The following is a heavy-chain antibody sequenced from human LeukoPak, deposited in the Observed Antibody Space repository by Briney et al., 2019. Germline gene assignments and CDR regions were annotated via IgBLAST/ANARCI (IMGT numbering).Heavy chain of an antibody. CDR3: AKDGGLWVSAHWGDS. D-gene: IGHD7-27*01. CDR2: ISTGGGNT. Sequence: PGRSLRLSCAASGFTFSSYGMHWVRQAPGKGLKWVSTISTGGGNTYYADSVKGRFTVSRDDSKNTLYLQMNSLRAEDTAVYYCAKDGGLWVSAHWGDSWGRGTLVTVSS. J-gene: IGHJ4*02. V-gene: IGHV3-23*01. CDR1: GFTFSSYG.